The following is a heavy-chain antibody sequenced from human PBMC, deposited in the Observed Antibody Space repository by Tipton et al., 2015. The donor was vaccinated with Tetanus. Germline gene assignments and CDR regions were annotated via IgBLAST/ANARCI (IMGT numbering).Heavy chain of an antibody. V-gene: IGHV4-31*03. CDR3: ARDQGGGRVVRLNWFDP. CDR2: IYYSGST. CDR1: GASISSGGYF. Sequence: TLSLTCSVSGASISSGGYFWNWIRHRPGKGLEWIGYIYYSGSTFYNPSLKSRVTISVDTSKNQFSLKLNSVTAADTAAYYCARDQGGGRVVRLNWFDPWGQGTLVTVSS. D-gene: IGHD6-6*01. J-gene: IGHJ5*02.